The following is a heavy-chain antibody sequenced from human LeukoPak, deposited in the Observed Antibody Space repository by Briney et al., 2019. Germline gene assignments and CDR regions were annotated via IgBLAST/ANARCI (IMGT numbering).Heavy chain of an antibody. V-gene: IGHV3-30*04. D-gene: IGHD6-13*01. Sequence: GGSLRLSCTASGFSFNSYAMHWVRQAPGKGLEWLAVISYDGPNKNYADYVKGRFTISRDNSKNTLYLQMNSLKTEDTAVYYCTTDPGVAAAGTIGLWGQGTLVTVSS. CDR3: TTDPGVAAAGTIGL. CDR1: GFSFNSYA. CDR2: ISYDGPNK. J-gene: IGHJ4*02.